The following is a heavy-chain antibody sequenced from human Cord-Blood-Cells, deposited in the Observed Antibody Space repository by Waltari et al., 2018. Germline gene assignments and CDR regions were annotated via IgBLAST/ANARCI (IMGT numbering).Heavy chain of an antibody. CDR3: ARDTVGATD. Sequence: QVQLQESGPGLVKPSETLSLTCTVSGGPISRYYWSWIRQPPGKGLEWIGYIYYSGSTNYNPSLKSRVTISVDTSKNQFSLKLSSVTAADTAVYYCARDTVGATDWGQGTLVTVSS. CDR1: GGPISRYY. V-gene: IGHV4-59*01. CDR2: IYYSGST. D-gene: IGHD1-26*01. J-gene: IGHJ4*02.